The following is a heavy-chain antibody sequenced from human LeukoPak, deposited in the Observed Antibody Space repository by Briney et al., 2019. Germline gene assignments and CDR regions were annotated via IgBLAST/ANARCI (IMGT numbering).Heavy chain of an antibody. D-gene: IGHD2-2*02. CDR1: GFTFSIYA. CDR3: ANLASIGVEDIPYYFDY. CDR2: VSASGGST. J-gene: IGHJ4*02. Sequence: GGSLRLSCAASGFTFSIYAMSWVRQAPGKGLEWVSAVSASGGSTYYADSVKGRFTISRDNSKNTLYLQMNILRAEDTALYYCANLASIGVEDIPYYFDYWGQGTLVTVSS. V-gene: IGHV3-23*01.